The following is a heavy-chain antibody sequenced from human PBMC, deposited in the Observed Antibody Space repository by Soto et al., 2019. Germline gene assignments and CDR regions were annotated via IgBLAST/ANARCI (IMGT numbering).Heavy chain of an antibody. CDR2: IYTSGRT. CDR1: GGSISSYY. CDR3: ARLDYYGSGSYYPYYYYGMDV. D-gene: IGHD3-10*01. J-gene: IGHJ6*02. Sequence: QVQLQESGPGLVKPSETLSLTCTVSGGSISSYYWSWIRQPAGKGLEWIGRIYTSGRTNYNPSLKSRVTMSVDTSKNQFSLKLSSVTAADTAVYYCARLDYYGSGSYYPYYYYGMDVWGQGTTVTVSS. V-gene: IGHV4-4*07.